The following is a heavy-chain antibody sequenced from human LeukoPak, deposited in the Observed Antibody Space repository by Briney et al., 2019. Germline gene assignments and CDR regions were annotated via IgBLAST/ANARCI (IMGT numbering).Heavy chain of an antibody. CDR2: ISYDGSNK. V-gene: IGHV3-30*04. CDR3: AKDHFDELGFGMDV. J-gene: IGHJ6*02. D-gene: IGHD7-27*01. Sequence: GGSLRLSCAASGFTFSSYAMHWVRQAPGKGLEWVAVISYDGSNKYYADSVKGRFTISRDNSKNTLYLQMNSLRAEGTAVYYCAKDHFDELGFGMDVWGQGTTVTVSS. CDR1: GFTFSSYA.